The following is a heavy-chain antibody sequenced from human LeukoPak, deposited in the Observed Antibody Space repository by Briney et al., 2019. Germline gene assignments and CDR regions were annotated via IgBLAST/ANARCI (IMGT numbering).Heavy chain of an antibody. V-gene: IGHV1-46*01. Sequence: ASVKVSCKASGYTFTSYYMHWVRQAPGQGLEWMGIINPNGGSTSYAQKFQGRVTMTRDTSTSTVYMELSSLRSEDTAVYYCAREVSIEYSSSSAVDYWGQGTLVTVSS. CDR3: AREVSIEYSSSSAVDY. CDR1: GYTFTSYY. CDR2: INPNGGST. J-gene: IGHJ4*02. D-gene: IGHD6-6*01.